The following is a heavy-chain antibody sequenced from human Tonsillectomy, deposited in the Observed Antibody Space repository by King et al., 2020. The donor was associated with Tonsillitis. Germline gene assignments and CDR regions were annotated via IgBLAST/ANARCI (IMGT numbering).Heavy chain of an antibody. Sequence: VQLVESGGGVVQPGRSLRLSCAASGFTFSSYGMRWVRQAPGKGLEWVAVISYDGTTKYYADSMMGRFTISRDNSKNTLYLQMNFLRAEDTAVYYCARDPDYGGHSGFDSWGQGTLVTVSS. CDR2: ISYDGTTK. D-gene: IGHD4-23*01. CDR3: ARDPDYGGHSGFDS. V-gene: IGHV3-33*05. CDR1: GFTFSSYG. J-gene: IGHJ4*02.